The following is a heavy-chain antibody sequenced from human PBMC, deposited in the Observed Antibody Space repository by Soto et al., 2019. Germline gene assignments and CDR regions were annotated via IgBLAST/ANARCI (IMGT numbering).Heavy chain of an antibody. CDR1: GFIFSGSG. Sequence: ESGGGVVQPGRSLRLSCAASGFIFSGSGMHWVRQAAVKGLEWLAVIWYDGSKKYHADSVKGRFTISRDDSKNTLYLQMNSLRVEDTGVYYCARDDTVVRPRPGDYWGQGTVVTVSS. CDR2: IWYDGSKK. J-gene: IGHJ4*02. D-gene: IGHD2-15*01. V-gene: IGHV3-33*01. CDR3: ARDDTVVRPRPGDY.